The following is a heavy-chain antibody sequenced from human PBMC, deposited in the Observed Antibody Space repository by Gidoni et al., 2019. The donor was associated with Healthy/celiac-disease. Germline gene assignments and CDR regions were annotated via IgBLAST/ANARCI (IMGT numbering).Heavy chain of an antibody. V-gene: IGHV3-13*04. CDR2: IGTAGDT. Sequence: EVQLVESGGGLLQPGVSLRLSCAASGVTFSSYDMPWVRQATGKGLERVSAIGTAGDTYYPGSVKGRFTISRENAKNSLYLQMNSLRAGDTAVYYCARAGVAAAGVYWYFDLWGHGTLVTVSS. CDR1: GVTFSSYD. CDR3: ARAGVAAAGVYWYFDL. D-gene: IGHD6-13*01. J-gene: IGHJ2*01.